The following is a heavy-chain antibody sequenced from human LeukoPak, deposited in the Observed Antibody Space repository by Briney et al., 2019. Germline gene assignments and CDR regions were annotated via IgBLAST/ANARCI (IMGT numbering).Heavy chain of an antibody. D-gene: IGHD2-2*01. V-gene: IGHV1-69*06. J-gene: IGHJ3*02. CDR2: IIPIFGTA. Sequence: ASVKVSCKASGYTFTSYGISWVRQAPGQGLEWMGGIIPIFGTANYAQKFQGRVTITADKSTSTAYMELSSLRSEDTAVYYCARALQYCSSTSCRDAFDIWGRGTMATVSS. CDR3: ARALQYCSSTSCRDAFDI. CDR1: GYTFTSYG.